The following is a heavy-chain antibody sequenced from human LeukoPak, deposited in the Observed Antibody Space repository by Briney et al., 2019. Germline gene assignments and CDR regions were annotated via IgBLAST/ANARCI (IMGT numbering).Heavy chain of an antibody. CDR1: GFTFSTYT. V-gene: IGHV3-21*01. D-gene: IGHD2-21*01. Sequence: GSLRLSCAASGFTFSTYTMSWVRQAPGKGLEWVSSISSTSTYMDYAESVKGRFIISRDNAKNSLYLQMNSLRAEDTAVYYCARRSGGDDYWGQGTLVTASS. CDR2: ISSTSTYM. J-gene: IGHJ4*02. CDR3: ARRSGGDDY.